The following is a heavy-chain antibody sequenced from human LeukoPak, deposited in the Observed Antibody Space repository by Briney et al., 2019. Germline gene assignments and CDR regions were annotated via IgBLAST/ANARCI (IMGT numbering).Heavy chain of an antibody. CDR2: IHTSGST. CDR3: ARSGYCSGGSCYRFDP. V-gene: IGHV4-4*07. Sequence: PSETLSLTCTVAGCSITSYYWSWIRQPAGKGLEWIGRIHTSGSTNYNPSLKSRVTMSVDTSKNQFSLKLSSVTAADTAVYYCARSGYCSGGSCYRFDPWGQGTLVTVSS. J-gene: IGHJ5*02. CDR1: GCSITSYY. D-gene: IGHD2-15*01.